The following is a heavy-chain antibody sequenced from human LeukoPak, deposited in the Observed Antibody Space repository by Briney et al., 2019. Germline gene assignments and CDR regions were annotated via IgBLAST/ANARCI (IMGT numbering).Heavy chain of an antibody. V-gene: IGHV3-15*01. Sequence: GGSLRLSCAASGLTLSNAWMTWVRQAPGKGLEWVARIKSKSDGGIKDYAAPVKGTFTISRDDSENTVYLQINSLKIEDTAVYYCATGRSGYFDSWGQGTLVFVSS. CDR3: ATGRSGYFDS. J-gene: IGHJ4*02. CDR2: IKSKSDGGIK. CDR1: GLTLSNAW.